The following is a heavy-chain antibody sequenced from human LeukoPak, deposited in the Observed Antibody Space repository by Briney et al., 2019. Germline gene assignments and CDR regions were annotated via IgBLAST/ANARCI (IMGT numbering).Heavy chain of an antibody. CDR3: ARDLSLVFFDY. D-gene: IGHD3-9*01. J-gene: IGHJ4*02. V-gene: IGHV4-38-2*02. CDR2: IYHSGST. Sequence: SETLSLTCTVSGYSISSGYYWGWIRQPPGKGLEWIGSIYHSGSTYYNPSLKSRVTISVDTSKNQFSLKLSSVTAADTAVYYCARDLSLVFFDYWGQGTLVTVSS. CDR1: GYSISSGYY.